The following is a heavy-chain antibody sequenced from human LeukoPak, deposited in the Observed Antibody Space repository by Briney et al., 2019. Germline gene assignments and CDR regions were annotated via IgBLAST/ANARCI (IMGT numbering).Heavy chain of an antibody. CDR2: INHSRTT. V-gene: IGHV4-34*01. Sequence: SETLSLTCAVYGGSFSGYYWSWVRQPPGKGLEWIGGINHSRTTNYNPSLKSRVTISVDTSKNQFSLKLSSVTAADTAVYYCARDVDATSGWFDPWGQGTLVTVSS. D-gene: IGHD2-15*01. CDR1: GGSFSGYY. CDR3: ARDVDATSGWFDP. J-gene: IGHJ5*02.